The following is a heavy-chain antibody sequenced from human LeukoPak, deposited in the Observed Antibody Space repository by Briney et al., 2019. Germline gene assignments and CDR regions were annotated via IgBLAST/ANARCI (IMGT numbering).Heavy chain of an antibody. J-gene: IGHJ3*02. D-gene: IGHD3-22*01. V-gene: IGHV1-69*01. Sequence: SVKVSCKASGGTFSSYAISWVRQAPGQGLEWMGGLIPIFGTANYAQKFQGRVTITADESTSTAYMELSSLRSEDTAVYYCARDRGNTMIVVVDAFDIWGQGTMVTVSS. CDR1: GGTFSSYA. CDR2: LIPIFGTA. CDR3: ARDRGNTMIVVVDAFDI.